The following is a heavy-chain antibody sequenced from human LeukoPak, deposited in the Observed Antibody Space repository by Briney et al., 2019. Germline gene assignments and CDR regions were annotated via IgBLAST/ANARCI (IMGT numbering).Heavy chain of an antibody. Sequence: GGSLRLSCAASGFTFSSYAMSWVRQAPGKGLEWVSAISGSGGSTYYADSVKSRFTISRDNSKNTLYLQMNSLGAEDTAVYYCAKECCSSTSCSGPLDYWGQGTLVTVSS. V-gene: IGHV3-23*01. J-gene: IGHJ4*02. D-gene: IGHD2-2*01. CDR1: GFTFSSYA. CDR3: AKECCSSTSCSGPLDY. CDR2: ISGSGGST.